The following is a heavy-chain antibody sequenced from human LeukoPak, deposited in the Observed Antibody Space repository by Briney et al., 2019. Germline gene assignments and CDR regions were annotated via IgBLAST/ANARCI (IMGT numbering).Heavy chain of an antibody. CDR3: ARGRGPPRPQYYYDSSGYYYADY. D-gene: IGHD3-22*01. CDR1: GGSISSSSYY. CDR2: IYYSGST. V-gene: IGHV4-39*07. J-gene: IGHJ4*02. Sequence: SEALSLTCTVSGGSISSSSYYWGWIRQPPGKGLGWIWSIYYSGSTYYNPSLKSRVTISVDTSKNQFSLKLSSVTAADTAVYYCARGRGPPRPQYYYDSSGYYYADYWGQGTLVTVSS.